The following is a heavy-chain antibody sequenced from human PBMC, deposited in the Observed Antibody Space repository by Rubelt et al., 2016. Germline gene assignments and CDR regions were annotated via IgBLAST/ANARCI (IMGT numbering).Heavy chain of an antibody. CDR3: VKGVAGYNSGWYYFDH. J-gene: IGHJ4*02. D-gene: IGHD6-19*01. V-gene: IGHV3-23*01. CDR2: VDDSGGST. CDR1: GFTFRDCY. Sequence: EVQLLESGGGLVKPGGSLRLSCAASGFTFRDCYMSWIRQAPGKGLEWVSSVDDSGGSTYYADSVKGRFTISRDNSKNLLYLQMSGLRAKDTVVYYCVKGVAGYNSGWYYFDHWGQGSLVTVSS.